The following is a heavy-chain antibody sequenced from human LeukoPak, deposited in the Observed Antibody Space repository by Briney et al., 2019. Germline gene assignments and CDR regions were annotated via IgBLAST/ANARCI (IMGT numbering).Heavy chain of an antibody. V-gene: IGHV1-18*01. CDR1: GYTFTSYG. CDR3: ATVQTMVSSGYYNDY. CDR2: ISAYNGNT. J-gene: IGHJ4*02. Sequence: ASVKVSCKASGYTFTSYGISWVRQAPGQGLEWMGWISAYNGNTNYAQKFQGRVTMTEDTSTDTAYMELSSLRPEDTAVYYCATVQTMVSSGYYNDYWGQGTLVTVSS. D-gene: IGHD3-22*01.